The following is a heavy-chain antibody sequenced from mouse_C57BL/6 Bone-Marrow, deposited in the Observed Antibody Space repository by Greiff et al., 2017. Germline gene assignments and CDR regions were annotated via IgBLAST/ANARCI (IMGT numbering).Heavy chain of an antibody. V-gene: IGHV1-69*01. CDR1: GYTFTSYW. J-gene: IGHJ3*01. CDR3: ARNYDYDVEFAY. Sequence: QVQLKQPGAELVMPGASVKLSCKASGYTFTSYWMHWVKQRPGQGLEWIGEIDPSDSYTNYNQKFTGKSTLTVDKSSSTAYMQLSSLTSEDSAVYYCARNYDYDVEFAYWGQGTLVTVSA. CDR2: IDPSDSYT. D-gene: IGHD2-4*01.